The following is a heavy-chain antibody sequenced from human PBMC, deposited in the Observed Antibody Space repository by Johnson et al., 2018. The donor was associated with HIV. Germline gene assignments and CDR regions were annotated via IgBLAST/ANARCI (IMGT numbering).Heavy chain of an antibody. CDR3: ARGPILEWLSGDGFDM. Sequence: QVQLVESGGGLVQSGRSLRLSCAASGFRFSNYALHWVRQTPGKGLEWVALISDDGSNIYYADSVKGQFTNSRDNSKNTLHLQMNSLRVEDTAMYYCARGPILEWLSGDGFDMWGQGTMVTVSS. V-gene: IGHV3-30-3*01. CDR1: GFRFSNYA. J-gene: IGHJ3*02. CDR2: ISDDGSNI. D-gene: IGHD3-3*01.